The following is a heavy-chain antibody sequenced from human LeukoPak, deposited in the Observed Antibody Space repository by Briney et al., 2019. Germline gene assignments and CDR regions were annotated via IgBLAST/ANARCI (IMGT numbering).Heavy chain of an antibody. CDR3: AKAMYSSSQPFDY. CDR1: GFTFSSYS. V-gene: IGHV3-21*04. J-gene: IGHJ4*02. D-gene: IGHD6-6*01. Sequence: GGSLRLSCVASGFTFSSYSMNWVRQAPGKGLEWVSSISSSSSYIYYADSVKGRFTISRDNAKNTLYLQMNSLRAEDTAVYYCAKAMYSSSQPFDYWGQGTLVTVSS. CDR2: ISSSSSYI.